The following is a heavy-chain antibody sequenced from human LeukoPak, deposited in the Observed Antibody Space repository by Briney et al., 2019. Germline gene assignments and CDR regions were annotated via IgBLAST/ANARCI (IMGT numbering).Heavy chain of an antibody. Sequence: PGGSLRLSCATSGFIFSKYWMSWVRQAPGKGLEWVANIKEDGSVKYYVDSVKGRFTISRDNALNSLYLQMNSLRAEDTAIYYCARSIPYGTTWYGRSDYWGQGTLVTVSS. CDR1: GFIFSKYW. CDR2: IKEDGSVK. D-gene: IGHD2-21*01. CDR3: ARSIPYGTTWYGRSDY. V-gene: IGHV3-7*03. J-gene: IGHJ4*02.